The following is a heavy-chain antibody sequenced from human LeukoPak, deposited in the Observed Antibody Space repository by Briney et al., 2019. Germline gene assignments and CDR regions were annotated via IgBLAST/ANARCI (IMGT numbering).Heavy chain of an antibody. CDR1: GYTFNSYG. CDR2: IHTYNGHT. V-gene: IGHV1-18*01. J-gene: IGHJ4*02. Sequence: ASVKVSCKSSGYTFNSYGITWVRQAPGQGLEWMGWIHTYNGHTNYAQKFQGRVTMTRDTSTSTVYMELSSLRSEDTAVYYCARDKRDYGGNPSLSFDYWGQGTLVTVSS. CDR3: ARDKRDYGGNPSLSFDY. D-gene: IGHD4-23*01.